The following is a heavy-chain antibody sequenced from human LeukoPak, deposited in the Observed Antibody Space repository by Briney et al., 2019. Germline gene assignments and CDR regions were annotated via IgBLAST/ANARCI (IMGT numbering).Heavy chain of an antibody. CDR2: ISRSGGST. J-gene: IGHJ6*02. V-gene: IGHV3-23*01. CDR1: GFTFSSLS. CDR3: AAAYFGVDQYYYGMDV. Sequence: GGSLRLSCAASGFTFSSLSMNWVRQAPGKGLEWVSAISRSGGSTYSADSVKGRFTISRDTSKNTLYLQMNSLRAEDTAVYYCAAAYFGVDQYYYGMDVWGQGTTVTVSS. D-gene: IGHD3-3*01.